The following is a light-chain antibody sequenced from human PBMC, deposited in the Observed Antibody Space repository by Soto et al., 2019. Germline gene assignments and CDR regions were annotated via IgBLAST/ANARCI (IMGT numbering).Light chain of an antibody. CDR2: STT. J-gene: IGLJ3*02. CDR3: LLYDGGAWV. Sequence: QAVVTQEPSLTVFPGGTVTLTCGSSTGAVTSNYYPNWFQQKPGQVPRALIYSTTNKYSWTPARFSGSLLGGKAGLTLSGVQPEDEAEYYCLLYDGGAWVFGGGTKLTVL. CDR1: TGAVTSNYY. V-gene: IGLV7-43*01.